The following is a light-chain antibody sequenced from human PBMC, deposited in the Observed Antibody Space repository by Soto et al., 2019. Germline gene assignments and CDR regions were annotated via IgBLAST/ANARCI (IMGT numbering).Light chain of an antibody. CDR2: AAS. J-gene: IGKJ1*01. CDR1: QSISSY. V-gene: IGKV1-39*01. CDR3: QQSYSTPRT. Sequence: EIQMTQSPSSLSASVGDRVTITCRARQSISSYLNWYQQKPGKAPKLLIYAASSLQSGVPSRFSGSGSVTDFTLTISSLQPEDFATYYCQQSYSTPRTFGQGTKVEIK.